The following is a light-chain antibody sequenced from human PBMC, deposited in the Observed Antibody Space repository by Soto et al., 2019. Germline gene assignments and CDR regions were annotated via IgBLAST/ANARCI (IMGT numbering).Light chain of an antibody. J-gene: IGKJ4*01. CDR3: QQYDSSPLT. CDR2: GAS. Sequence: EIVLTQSPGTLSLSPGERATLSCRASQSVSSSYLAWYQQKPGQAPRLLIYGASIRATGIPDRFSGSGSGTDFTLTISRLEPEDFAVYYCQQYDSSPLTFGGGTKVELK. CDR1: QSVSSSY. V-gene: IGKV3-20*01.